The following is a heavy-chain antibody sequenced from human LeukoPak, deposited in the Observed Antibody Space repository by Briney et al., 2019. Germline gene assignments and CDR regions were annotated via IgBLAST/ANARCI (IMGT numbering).Heavy chain of an antibody. CDR2: ISSSSSYI. CDR3: AREITGDTYYYYGMDV. J-gene: IGHJ6*02. D-gene: IGHD7-27*01. CDR1: GFTFSSYS. Sequence: SGGSLRLSCAASGFTFSSYSMNWVRQAPGKGLEWVPSISSSSSYIYYADSVKGRFTISRDNAKNSLYLQMNSLRAEDTAVYYCAREITGDTYYYYGMDVWGQGTTVTVSS. V-gene: IGHV3-21*01.